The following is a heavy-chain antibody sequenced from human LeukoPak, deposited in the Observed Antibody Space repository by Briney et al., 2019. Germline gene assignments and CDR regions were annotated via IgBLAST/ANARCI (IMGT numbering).Heavy chain of an antibody. CDR1: GFTFSSYA. CDR3: AKDGGGGGYYLDY. Sequence: GGSLRLSCAASGFTFSSYAMRWVRQAPGKGLEWVSSISGSGGSTYYADSVKGRFAISRDNSKNTLYLQMNSLRAEDTAVYYCAKDGGGGGYYLDYWGQGTLVTVSS. J-gene: IGHJ4*02. CDR2: ISGSGGST. V-gene: IGHV3-23*01. D-gene: IGHD2-21*01.